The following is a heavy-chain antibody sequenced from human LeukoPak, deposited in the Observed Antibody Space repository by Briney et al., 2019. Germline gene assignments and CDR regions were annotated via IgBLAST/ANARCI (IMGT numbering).Heavy chain of an antibody. CDR3: AKDAGIAVAGTYTFDY. D-gene: IGHD6-19*01. CDR2: ISGSGGST. V-gene: IGHV3-23*01. Sequence: GGSLRLSCAASGFTFRSYAMGWVRQTPGKGLEWVSAISGSGGSTYYGDSVRGRFTISTDNSKNTLYLKMNSLRAEDTAVYYCAKDAGIAVAGTYTFDYWGQGTLVTVSS. J-gene: IGHJ4*02. CDR1: GFTFRSYA.